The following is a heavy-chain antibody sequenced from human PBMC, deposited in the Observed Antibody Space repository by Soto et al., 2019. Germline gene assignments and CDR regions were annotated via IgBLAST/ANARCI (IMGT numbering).Heavy chain of an antibody. Sequence: QVQLVESGGGVVQPGTSLRLSCAASGYSFPTYGMHWVRQAPGKGLEWVALIWDDESDKYYADSVKGRFTISRDNSKNMLYLRMNCLRVDDTAVYYCARDISPPTVAGNGGFDYWGQGTLVTVSS. CDR3: ARDISPPTVAGNGGFDY. CDR2: IWDDESDK. J-gene: IGHJ4*02. CDR1: GYSFPTYG. V-gene: IGHV3-33*01. D-gene: IGHD6-19*01.